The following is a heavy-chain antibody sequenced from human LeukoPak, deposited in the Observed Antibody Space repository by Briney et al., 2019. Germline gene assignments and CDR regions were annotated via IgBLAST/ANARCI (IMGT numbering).Heavy chain of an antibody. J-gene: IGHJ5*02. CDR2: IYSGGTT. Sequence: GGSLRLSCAASGFTVGSTYMTWLRQAPGKGLEWVSVIYSGGTTYHADSVKGRFTISRDNAKNSLYLQMNSLRAEDTAVYYCARDSQYCSSTSCPRGWFNPWGQGTLVTVSS. D-gene: IGHD2-2*01. CDR3: ARDSQYCSSTSCPRGWFNP. CDR1: GFTVGSTY. V-gene: IGHV3-66*01.